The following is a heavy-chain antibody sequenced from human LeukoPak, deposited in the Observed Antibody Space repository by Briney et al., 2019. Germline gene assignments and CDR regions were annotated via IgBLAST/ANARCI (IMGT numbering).Heavy chain of an antibody. D-gene: IGHD6-25*01. CDR2: IIPIFGTA. V-gene: IGHV1-69*05. CDR1: GGTFSSYA. CDR3: ARDRGLAANWFHP. J-gene: IGHJ5*02. Sequence: ASVKVSCKASGGTFSSYAISWVRQAPGQGLEWMGGIIPIFGTANYAQKFQGRVTITTDESTSTAYMELSSLRSEDTAVYYCARDRGLAANWFHPWGQGTLVTVSS.